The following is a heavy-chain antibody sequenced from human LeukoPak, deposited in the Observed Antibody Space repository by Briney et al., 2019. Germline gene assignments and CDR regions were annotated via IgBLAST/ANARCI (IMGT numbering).Heavy chain of an antibody. CDR2: MNPNSGNT. CDR3: ARVGSSWRDYYYYYGMDV. J-gene: IGHJ6*02. V-gene: IGHV1-8*02. D-gene: IGHD6-13*01. CDR1: GYTFTSYY. Sequence: ASVKVSCKASGYTFTSYYMHWVRQATGQGLEWMGWMNPNSGNTGYAQKFQGRVTMTRNTSISTAYMELSSLRSEDTAVYYCARVGSSWRDYYYYYGMDVWGQGTTVTVSS.